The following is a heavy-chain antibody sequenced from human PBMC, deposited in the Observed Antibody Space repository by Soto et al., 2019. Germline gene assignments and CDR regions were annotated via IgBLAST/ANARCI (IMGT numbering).Heavy chain of an antibody. V-gene: IGHV4-59*08. D-gene: IGHD6-13*01. CDR3: ARLGYSSSWYPTNYYYMDV. Sequence: SETLSLTRTVSGGSISSYYWSWIRQPPGKGLEWIGYIYYSGSTNYNPSLKSRVTISVDTSKNQFSLRLSSVTAADTAVYYCARLGYSSSWYPTNYYYMDVWGKGTTVTVSS. J-gene: IGHJ6*03. CDR2: IYYSGST. CDR1: GGSISSYY.